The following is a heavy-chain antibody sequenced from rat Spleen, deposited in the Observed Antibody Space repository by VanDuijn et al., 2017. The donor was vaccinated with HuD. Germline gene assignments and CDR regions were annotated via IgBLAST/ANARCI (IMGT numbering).Heavy chain of an antibody. V-gene: IGHV5S23*01. D-gene: IGHD1-10*01. CDR3: TRPHNYRYIMDA. J-gene: IGHJ4*01. CDR2: ISTGGGNS. CDR1: GFTFSNYD. Sequence: EVQLVESGGDLAQPGRSLKLSCAASGFTFSNYDMAWVRQAPTKGLEWVASISTGGGNSYYRDSVKGRFTISRDNAKNILYLQMNSLRSEDTATYFCTRPHNYRYIMDAWGQGTSVTVSS.